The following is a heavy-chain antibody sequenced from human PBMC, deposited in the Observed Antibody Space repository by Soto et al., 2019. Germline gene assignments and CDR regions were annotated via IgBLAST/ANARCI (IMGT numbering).Heavy chain of an antibody. V-gene: IGHV1-8*01. CDR1: GYTFTSYD. Sequence: QVQLVQSAAVVKKPGASVKVSCKASGYTFTSYDINWVRQATGQGLEWMGWMSPNSGNTGSAQKFQGRVPLTMNTSISPAKMELSSLGSDDTAVYNCATTGGDPPWEYLDHWGPGYLVTASS. D-gene: IGHD3-16*01. CDR3: ATTGGDPPWEYLDH. J-gene: IGHJ1*01. CDR2: MSPNSGNT.